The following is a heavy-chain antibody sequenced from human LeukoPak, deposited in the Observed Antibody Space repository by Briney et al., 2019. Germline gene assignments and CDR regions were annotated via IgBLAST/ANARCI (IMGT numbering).Heavy chain of an antibody. V-gene: IGHV4-4*02. CDR1: GGSISSSNW. CDR2: IYQSGST. Sequence: ASGTLSLTCAVSGGSISSSNWWRWVREHTGEGLEWIGEIYQSGSTNYNPSLKRRVTISVDKSKNQFSLKLSSVTAADTAVYYCARGRSSSSSDFDYWGQGTLVTVSS. D-gene: IGHD6-13*01. J-gene: IGHJ4*02. CDR3: ARGRSSSSSDFDY.